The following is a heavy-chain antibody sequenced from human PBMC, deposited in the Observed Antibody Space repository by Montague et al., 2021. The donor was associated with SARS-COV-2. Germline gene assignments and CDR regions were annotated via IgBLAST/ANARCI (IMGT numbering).Heavy chain of an antibody. D-gene: IGHD6-19*01. Sequence: SETRSLTCSVSGGSTSSTSFFWAWIRQPPGKGLEWVGSIYSSGTTYYNPSLKSRVTISGDTSRNQLSVRLSSVTAADTAVYYCARSTSGWFIYWGQGTLVTVSS. J-gene: IGHJ4*02. CDR1: GGSTSSTSFF. V-gene: IGHV4-39*01. CDR2: IYSSGTT. CDR3: ARSTSGWFIY.